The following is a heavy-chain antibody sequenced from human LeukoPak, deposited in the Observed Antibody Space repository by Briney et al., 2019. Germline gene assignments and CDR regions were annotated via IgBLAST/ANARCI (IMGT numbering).Heavy chain of an antibody. V-gene: IGHV1-8*02. CDR1: GYTFTGYY. J-gene: IGHJ4*02. Sequence: ASVKVSCKASGYTFTGYYMHWVRQAPGQGLEWMGWMNPNSGNTGYAQKFQGRVTMTRNTSISTAYMELSSLRSEDTALYYCARGRAVAGFWGQGTLVTVSS. CDR3: ARGRAVAGF. D-gene: IGHD6-19*01. CDR2: MNPNSGNT.